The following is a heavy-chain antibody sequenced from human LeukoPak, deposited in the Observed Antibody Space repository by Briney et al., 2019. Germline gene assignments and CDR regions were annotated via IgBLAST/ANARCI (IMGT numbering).Heavy chain of an antibody. CDR3: ARAPRSYYDSSGYYWPSGAFDI. V-gene: IGHV4-31*03. CDR2: IYYSGST. CDR1: GGSISSGGYY. D-gene: IGHD3-22*01. Sequence: SETLSLTCTVSGGSISSGGYYWSWVRQHPGKGLEWIGYIYYSGSTYYNPSLKSRVTISVDTSKNQFSLKLSSVTAADTAVYYCARAPRSYYDSSGYYWPSGAFDIWGQGTMVTVSS. J-gene: IGHJ3*02.